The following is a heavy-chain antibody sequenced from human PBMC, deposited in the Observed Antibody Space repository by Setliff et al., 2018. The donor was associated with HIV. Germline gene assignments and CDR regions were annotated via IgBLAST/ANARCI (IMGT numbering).Heavy chain of an antibody. CDR1: GYFISSGYY. CDR3: ARQGGYSGYGFYYYYYYMDV. CDR2: IYYSGST. J-gene: IGHJ6*03. V-gene: IGHV4-38-2*02. Sequence: SETLSLTCTVSGYFISSGYYWGWIRQPPGKGLEWIGSIYYSGSTYYNPSLKSRVTISVDTSKNQFSLKLSSVTAADTAVYYCARQGGYSGYGFYYYYYYMDVWGKGTTVTVSS. D-gene: IGHD5-12*01.